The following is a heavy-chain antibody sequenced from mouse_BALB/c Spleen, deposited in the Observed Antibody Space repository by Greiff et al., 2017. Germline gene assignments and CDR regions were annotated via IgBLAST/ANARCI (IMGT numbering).Heavy chain of an antibody. J-gene: IGHJ4*01. CDR2: IYPGSGNT. D-gene: IGHD1-1*01. CDR1: GYTFTDYY. V-gene: IGHV1-77*01. CDR3: ARGGSSYAMDY. Sequence: QVHVKQSGAELARPGASVKLSCKASGYTFTDYYINWVKQRTGQGLEWIGEIYPGSGNTYYNEKFKGKATLTADKSSSTAYMQLSSLTSEDSAVYFCARGGSSYAMDYWGQGTSVTVSS.